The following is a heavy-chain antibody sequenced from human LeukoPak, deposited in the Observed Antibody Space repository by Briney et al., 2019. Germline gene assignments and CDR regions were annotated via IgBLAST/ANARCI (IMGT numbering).Heavy chain of an antibody. CDR2: ISAYNGNT. CDR3: ARDTYYDFWSGYLNWFDP. D-gene: IGHD3-3*01. J-gene: IGHJ5*02. V-gene: IGHV1-18*01. Sequence: ASVKVSWKASGYTFTSYGISWVRQAPGQGLEWMGWISAYNGNTNYAQKLQGRVTMTTDTSTSTAYMELRSLRSDDTAVYYCARDTYYDFWSGYLNWFDPWGQGTLVTVSS. CDR1: GYTFTSYG.